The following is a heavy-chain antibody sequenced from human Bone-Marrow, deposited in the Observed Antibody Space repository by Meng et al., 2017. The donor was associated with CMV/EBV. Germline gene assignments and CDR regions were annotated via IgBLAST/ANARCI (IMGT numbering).Heavy chain of an antibody. Sequence: SVKVSCKASGGTFSSYAISWVRQAPGQGLEWMGGIIPIFGTANYAQKFQGRVTITTDESTSTAYMELSSLRSEDTAVYYCARDTHGWNYYDYWGQGTLVTVSS. CDR2: IIPIFGTA. V-gene: IGHV1-69*05. D-gene: IGHD2-15*01. J-gene: IGHJ4*02. CDR3: ARDTHGWNYYDY. CDR1: GGTFSSYA.